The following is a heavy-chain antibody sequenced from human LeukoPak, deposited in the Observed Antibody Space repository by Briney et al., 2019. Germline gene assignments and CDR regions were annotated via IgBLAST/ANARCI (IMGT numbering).Heavy chain of an antibody. CDR1: GYTFTSYG. CDR3: ARDSPLIAAAGTGFDY. J-gene: IGHJ4*02. D-gene: IGHD6-13*01. Sequence: GASVKVSCKASGYTFTSYGISWVRQAPGQGLEWMGWISAYNGNTNYAQKLQGRVTMTTDTSTSTAYMELRSLRSGDTAVYYCARDSPLIAAAGTGFDYWGQGTLVTVSS. V-gene: IGHV1-18*01. CDR2: ISAYNGNT.